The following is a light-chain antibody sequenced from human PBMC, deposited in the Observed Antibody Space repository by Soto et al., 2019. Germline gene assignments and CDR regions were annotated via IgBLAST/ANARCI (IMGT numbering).Light chain of an antibody. CDR1: NIESKS. J-gene: IGLJ1*01. V-gene: IGLV3-21*02. CDR3: QVWDTISDHYV. Sequence: SYELTQPPSVSVAPGQTARITCGGNNIESKSVHWYQQRPRQAPVLVIYVDSDRPSGIPDRFSASTSGNTAALTIRRVEAGDEADYYCQVWDTISDHYVFGSGTKLTVL. CDR2: VDS.